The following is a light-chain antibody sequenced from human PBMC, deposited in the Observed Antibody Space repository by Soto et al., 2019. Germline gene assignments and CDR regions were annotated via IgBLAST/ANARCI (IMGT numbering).Light chain of an antibody. CDR3: QQYSNSPQT. CDR1: QNVRNNY. Sequence: EAELTQSPGTLSLSPGERATLSCRASQNVRNNYIGWYQQKPGQAPRLLIYGASIRATGIPDRFSGSGSGTDFTLTISRLEPEDFAVYFCQQYSNSPQTFGQGTKVDIK. V-gene: IGKV3-20*01. J-gene: IGKJ1*01. CDR2: GAS.